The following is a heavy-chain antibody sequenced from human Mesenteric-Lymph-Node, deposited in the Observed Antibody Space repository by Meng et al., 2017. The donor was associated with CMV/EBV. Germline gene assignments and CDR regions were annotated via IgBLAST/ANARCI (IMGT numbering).Heavy chain of an antibody. D-gene: IGHD5-24*01. CDR2: ISAYNGNT. CDR3: ARSPEMSSDPFQH. Sequence: SVKVSCKASGYTFTSDGISWVRQAPGQGLDCMGWISAYNGNTNYAQKFQGRVTMTTDTSTSTAYMELRSLRSDDTAIYYCARSPEMSSDPFQHWGQGTLVTVSS. J-gene: IGHJ1*01. CDR1: GYTFTSDG. V-gene: IGHV1-18*01.